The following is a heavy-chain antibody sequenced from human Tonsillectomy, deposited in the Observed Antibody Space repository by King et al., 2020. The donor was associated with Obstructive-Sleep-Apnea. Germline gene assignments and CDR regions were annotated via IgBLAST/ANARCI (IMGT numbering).Heavy chain of an antibody. Sequence: VQLVESGGGFFQPGGCLRLSCAASGFTFSSYWMHWVRQAPGKGLVWVSHINSDGSSTSYAASVKGRFTISSDNAKKTLYLQMNSLRAEDTAVYYCTREIGGSYYGEWDYWGQGTLVIVSS. D-gene: IGHD1-26*01. CDR3: TREIGGSYYGEWDY. J-gene: IGHJ4*02. CDR1: GFTFSSYW. CDR2: INSDGSST. V-gene: IGHV3-74*01.